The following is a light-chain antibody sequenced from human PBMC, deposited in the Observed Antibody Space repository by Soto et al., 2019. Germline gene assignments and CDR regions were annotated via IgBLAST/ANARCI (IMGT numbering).Light chain of an antibody. Sequence: EIVLTQSPGTLSLSPGERATLSCRASQSINGNFLVWCQQKLGQAPRLLIFAASSRATGIPDRFSGSGSGTDFTLTISRLEPEDFAVYFCPQNSSSRSWTFGQGTKVEI. CDR3: PQNSSSRSWT. J-gene: IGKJ1*01. CDR2: AAS. CDR1: QSINGNF. V-gene: IGKV3-20*01.